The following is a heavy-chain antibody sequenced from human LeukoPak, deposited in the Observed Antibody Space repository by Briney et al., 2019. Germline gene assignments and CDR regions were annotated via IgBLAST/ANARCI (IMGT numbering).Heavy chain of an antibody. D-gene: IGHD5-12*01. CDR3: AVDIVATIGVT. Sequence: PGGSLRLSCAASGFIFSNYGMNWVRQAPGKGLEWVAAISASGSATSYADSVRGRFTISRDNAKNSLSLQMHSLRDGDTAVYYCAVDIVATIGVTWGQGTLVTVSS. J-gene: IGHJ4*02. CDR1: GFIFSNYG. V-gene: IGHV3-48*02. CDR2: ISASGSAT.